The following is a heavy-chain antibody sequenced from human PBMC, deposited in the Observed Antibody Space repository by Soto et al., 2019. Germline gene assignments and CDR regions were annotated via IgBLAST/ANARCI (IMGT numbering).Heavy chain of an antibody. J-gene: IGHJ5*02. CDR3: ARTSIVGATPTRNRPNWFDP. V-gene: IGHV4-39*01. CDR1: GGSISSSSYY. CDR2: IYYSGST. D-gene: IGHD1-26*01. Sequence: SSETLSLTCTVSGGSISSSSYYWGWIRQPPGKGLEWIGSIYYSGSTYYNPSPKSRVTISVDTSKNQFSLKLSSVTAADTAVYYCARTSIVGATPTRNRPNWFDPWGQGTLVTVSS.